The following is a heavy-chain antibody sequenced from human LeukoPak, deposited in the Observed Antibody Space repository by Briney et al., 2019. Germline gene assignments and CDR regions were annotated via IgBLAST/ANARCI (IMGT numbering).Heavy chain of an antibody. Sequence: SETLSLTCAVSGYSISSGYFWAWIRQPPGKGLEWIGSISHSGSSYSKPSLKSRVIISVDTSNNQFSLKLTSVTAADTATYYCARDGYYYDGSFEYWGQGIRVAVSS. CDR1: GYSISSGYF. J-gene: IGHJ4*02. CDR2: ISHSGSS. D-gene: IGHD3-22*01. V-gene: IGHV4-38-2*02. CDR3: ARDGYYYDGSFEY.